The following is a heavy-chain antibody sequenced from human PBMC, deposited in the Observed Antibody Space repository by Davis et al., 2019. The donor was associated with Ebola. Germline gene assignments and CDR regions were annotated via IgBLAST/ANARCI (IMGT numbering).Heavy chain of an antibody. CDR1: GFTSSSYA. V-gene: IGHV3-48*03. CDR3: AKDRIVVVITGWFDP. D-gene: IGHD3-22*01. Sequence: GGSLRLSCEASGFTSSSYAMHWVRQAPGKRLERVSYISSSGSTIYYAVSVKGRFTISRDNAKNSLYLQMNSLRAEDTAVYYCAKDRIVVVITGWFDPWGQGTLVTVSS. CDR2: ISSSGSTI. J-gene: IGHJ5*02.